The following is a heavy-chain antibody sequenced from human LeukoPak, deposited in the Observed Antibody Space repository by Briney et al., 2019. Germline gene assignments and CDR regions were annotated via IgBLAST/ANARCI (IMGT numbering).Heavy chain of an antibody. Sequence: ASVKVSCKASGYTFTNYDINWVRQATGQGLEWMGRMNPNSGNKGYAQKFQGRVTITRNTSISTAYMELSSLRSDDTAVYYCARVGGYYPSHWYVDLWGRGTLVTVSS. CDR2: MNPNSGNK. CDR1: GYTFTNYD. V-gene: IGHV1-8*03. CDR3: ARVGGYYPSHWYVDL. J-gene: IGHJ2*01. D-gene: IGHD3-22*01.